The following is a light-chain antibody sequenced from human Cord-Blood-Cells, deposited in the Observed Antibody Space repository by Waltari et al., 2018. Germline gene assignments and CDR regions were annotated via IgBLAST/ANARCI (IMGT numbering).Light chain of an antibody. CDR2: SNN. V-gene: IGLV1-44*01. CDR3: AAWDDSLNGYV. Sequence: QSVLTQPPSASGTPGQRVTISCSGSSSNIGSNTANWYQQLPGTAPKLLSYSNNQRPSGVPDRFSGSKSGTSASLAISGLQSEDEADYYCAAWDDSLNGYVFGTGTKVTVL. J-gene: IGLJ1*01. CDR1: SSNIGSNT.